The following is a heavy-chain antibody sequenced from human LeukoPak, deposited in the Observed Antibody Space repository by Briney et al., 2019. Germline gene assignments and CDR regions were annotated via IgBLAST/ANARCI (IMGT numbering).Heavy chain of an antibody. CDR1: GFTFSSYA. J-gene: IGHJ3*02. D-gene: IGHD6-13*01. V-gene: IGHV3-23*01. Sequence: GGSLRLSCAASGFTFSSYAMSWVRQAPGKGLEWVSAISGSGGSTYYADSVKGRFTISRDNSKNTLYLQMNSLRAEDTAVYYCAKDEFGIAAAPYAFDIWGQGTMVTVSS. CDR2: ISGSGGST. CDR3: AKDEFGIAAAPYAFDI.